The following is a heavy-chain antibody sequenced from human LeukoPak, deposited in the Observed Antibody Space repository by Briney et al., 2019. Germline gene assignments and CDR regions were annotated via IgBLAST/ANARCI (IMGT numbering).Heavy chain of an antibody. J-gene: IGHJ4*02. D-gene: IGHD4-17*01. CDR3: ARLRRTTVTTGRGGIDY. V-gene: IGHV4-38-2*02. CDR1: AYSISSAYY. Sequence: SETLSLTCTVSAYSISSAYYWSWIRQPAGKGLEWIGEVNHGGSSNYNPSLKSRLTISVDTSKNQFSLNLSSVTAADTALYYCARLRRTTVTTGRGGIDYWGQGMLVTVSS. CDR2: VNHGGSS.